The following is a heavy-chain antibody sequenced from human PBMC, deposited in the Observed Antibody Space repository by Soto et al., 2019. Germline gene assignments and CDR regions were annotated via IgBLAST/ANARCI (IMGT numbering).Heavy chain of an antibody. J-gene: IGHJ4*02. V-gene: IGHV3-48*02. Sequence: LVESGGGLVYPGGCLTLSCVGSGFRFSEHSMNWVRQAPGKGLQWVSYISSSSDSTYYADSVKGRFTVSRDNAKNALFLQMNSLRDDDTATYYCARLPKGSLVTAWGQGVRVTVSS. CDR2: ISSSSDST. D-gene: IGHD2-21*02. CDR3: ARLPKGSLVTA. CDR1: GFRFSEHS.